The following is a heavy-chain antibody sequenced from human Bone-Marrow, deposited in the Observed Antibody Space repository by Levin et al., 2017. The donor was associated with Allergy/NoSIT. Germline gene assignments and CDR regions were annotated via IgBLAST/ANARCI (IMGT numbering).Heavy chain of an antibody. V-gene: IGHV3-48*04. Sequence: GGSLRLSCAASGFTFSSFSMSWVRQAPGKGLEWVSYISESGATIYYADSVKGRFTVSRDNAKGTLNLQMNGLRADDTAVYYCAREGQVFGVVIAYSMDVWGQGTTVTVSS. CDR3: AREGQVFGVVIAYSMDV. J-gene: IGHJ6*02. CDR1: GFTFSSFS. D-gene: IGHD3-3*01. CDR2: ISESGATI.